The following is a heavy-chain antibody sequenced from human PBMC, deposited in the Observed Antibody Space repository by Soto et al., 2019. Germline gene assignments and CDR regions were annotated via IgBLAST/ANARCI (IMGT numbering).Heavy chain of an antibody. V-gene: IGHV3-48*01. Sequence: AGGSLRPSCAASGFTFSSYSMNWVRQAPGKGLEWVSYISSGGTTIYYADSVKGRFTISRDNAQNSLYLQMNSLRAEDTAVYYCAREGYCSGGSCYLGPFDIWGQGTMVTVSS. J-gene: IGHJ3*02. CDR3: AREGYCSGGSCYLGPFDI. CDR2: ISSGGTTI. CDR1: GFTFSSYS. D-gene: IGHD2-15*01.